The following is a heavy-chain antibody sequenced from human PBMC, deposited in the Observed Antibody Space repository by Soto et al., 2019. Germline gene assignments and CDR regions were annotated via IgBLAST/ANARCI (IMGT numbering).Heavy chain of an antibody. Sequence: QLQLQESGPGLVKPSETLSLTCTVSGGSISNSNYYWGWIRQPPGKGLEWIGSIYYTGNTYYNPSLKSRVTSSVDTSKNQFCLKLDSVTASDTAVYFWETHSTWLLPSDYWGQGTLVTVSS. D-gene: IGHD3-22*01. CDR3: ETHSTWLLPSDY. CDR1: GGSISNSNYY. V-gene: IGHV4-39*01. J-gene: IGHJ4*02. CDR2: IYYTGNT.